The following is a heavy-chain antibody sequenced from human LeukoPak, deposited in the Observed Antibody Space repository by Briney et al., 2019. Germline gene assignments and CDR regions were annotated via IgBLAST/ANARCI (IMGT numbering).Heavy chain of an antibody. CDR1: GFTFSSYA. D-gene: IGHD2-15*01. CDR2: ISYGGSNK. Sequence: PGRSLRLSCAASGFTFSSYAMHWVRQAPGKGLEWVAVISYGGSNKYYADSVKGRFTISRDNSKNTLYLQMNSLRAEDTAVYYCARGLGWPGDYWGQGTLVTVSS. J-gene: IGHJ4*02. V-gene: IGHV3-30*04. CDR3: ARGLGWPGDY.